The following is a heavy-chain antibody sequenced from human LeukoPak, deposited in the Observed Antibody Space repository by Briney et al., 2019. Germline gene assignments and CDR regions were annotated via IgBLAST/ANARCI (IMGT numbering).Heavy chain of an antibody. CDR1: GGSISRSTYY. Sequence: SETLSLTCTVSGGSISRSTYYWGWIRQPPGKGLEWIGSHYDSGTTYYSPSLKSRVTISVDTSKNQFSLKLSSVTAADTAVYYCARHYSGYSNSAPLGWFDPWGQGTLVTVSS. V-gene: IGHV4-39*01. CDR3: ARHYSGYSNSAPLGWFDP. CDR2: HYDSGTT. D-gene: IGHD6-13*01. J-gene: IGHJ5*02.